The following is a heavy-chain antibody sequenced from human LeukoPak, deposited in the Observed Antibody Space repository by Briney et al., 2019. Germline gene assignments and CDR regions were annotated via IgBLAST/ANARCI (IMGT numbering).Heavy chain of an antibody. CDR1: GGSISSSSYY. Sequence: PSETLSLTCTVSGGSISSSSYYWGWIRQPPGKGLEWIGSIYYSGSTYYNPSLKSGVTISVDTSKNQFSLKLSSVTAADTAVYYCARGFEQWLVYYFDYWGQGTLVTVSS. D-gene: IGHD6-19*01. V-gene: IGHV4-39*07. J-gene: IGHJ4*02. CDR3: ARGFEQWLVYYFDY. CDR2: IYYSGST.